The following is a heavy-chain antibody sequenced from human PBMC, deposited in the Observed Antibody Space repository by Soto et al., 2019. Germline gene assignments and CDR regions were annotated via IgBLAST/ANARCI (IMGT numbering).Heavy chain of an antibody. Sequence: EVELLESGGDLVQPGGSLRLSCAASGFTFSSYDMNWVRQAPGKGLEWVSAIGVYANTYYADSVKGRFTISRDDSRNTVHLQLNSLRVDDAAVYYCAKESTVGSPGGYFDSWGQGTLVTVSS. CDR2: IGVYANT. V-gene: IGHV3-23*01. CDR3: AKESTVGSPGGYFDS. CDR1: GFTFSSYD. J-gene: IGHJ4*02. D-gene: IGHD1-26*01.